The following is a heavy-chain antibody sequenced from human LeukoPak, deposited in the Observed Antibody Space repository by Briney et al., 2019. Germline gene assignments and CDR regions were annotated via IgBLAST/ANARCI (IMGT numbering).Heavy chain of an antibody. D-gene: IGHD2-2*01. Sequence: GGSLRLSCAASGFTFSSHALSWVSHAPGKGLELVSSLSGSGYNTYYADSVKGRFTISRDNSKNTVYLQMNSLRAEDTAVYYCAKDPYGTRYFDYWGQGTLVTVSS. V-gene: IGHV3-23*01. CDR3: AKDPYGTRYFDY. CDR1: GFTFSSHA. J-gene: IGHJ4*02. CDR2: LSGSGYNT.